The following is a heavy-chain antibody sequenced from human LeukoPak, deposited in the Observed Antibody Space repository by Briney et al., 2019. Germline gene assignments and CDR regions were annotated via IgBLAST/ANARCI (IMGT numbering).Heavy chain of an antibody. CDR3: ARDGGIRGSFDY. J-gene: IGHJ4*02. CDR1: GGTFSSYA. D-gene: IGHD1-26*01. CDR2: IIPIFGTA. V-gene: IGHV1-69*13. Sequence: AASVKVSCKASGGTFSSYAISWVRQAPGQGLEWMGGIIPIFGTANYAQKFQGRVTITADESTSTAYMELSSLRSEDTAVYYCARDGGIRGSFDYWGQGTLVTVSS.